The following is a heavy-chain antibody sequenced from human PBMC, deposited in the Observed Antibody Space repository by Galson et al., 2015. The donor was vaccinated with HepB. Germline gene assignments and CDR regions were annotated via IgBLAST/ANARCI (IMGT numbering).Heavy chain of an antibody. CDR3: AKKLGTTGCFDI. CDR2: IGSGGDI. V-gene: IGHV3-23*01. J-gene: IGHJ3*02. CDR1: GFTFSTNS. D-gene: IGHD3-9*01. Sequence: SLRLSCATSGFTFSTNSMSWVRQAPGKGPEWVSGIGSGGDIHYADSVKDRFTIPRDNSKNTLFLQMNSLGADDTAVYYCAKKLGTTGCFDIWGQGTMVTVSS.